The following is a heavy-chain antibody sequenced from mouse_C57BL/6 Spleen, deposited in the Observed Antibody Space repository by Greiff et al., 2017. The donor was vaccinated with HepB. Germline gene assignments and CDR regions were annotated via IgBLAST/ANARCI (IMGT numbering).Heavy chain of an antibody. J-gene: IGHJ4*01. Sequence: EVKLQESGGGLVKPGGSLKLSCAASGFTFSSYAMSWVRQTPEKRLEWVATISDGGSYTYYPDNVKGRFTISRDNAKNNLYLQMSHLKSEDTAMYYCARDNGNSSMDYWGQGTSVTVSS. CDR1: GFTFSSYA. CDR3: ARDNGNSSMDY. D-gene: IGHD2-1*01. V-gene: IGHV5-4*01. CDR2: ISDGGSYT.